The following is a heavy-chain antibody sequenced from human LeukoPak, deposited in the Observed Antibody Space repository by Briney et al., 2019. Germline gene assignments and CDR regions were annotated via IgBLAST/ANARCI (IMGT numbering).Heavy chain of an antibody. CDR2: LCSDGDYI. Sequence: GSLRLSCAASGFTFKSYSFYWVRQAPGKGLEGVSSLCSDGDYIYYTDSVKGRFTISRDNAKSSLYLQMNSLRAEDTAVYSCARVTSSGRHYYYSPMDVWGQGTAVTVSS. D-gene: IGHD6-19*01. CDR1: GFTFKSYS. V-gene: IGHV3-21*01. CDR3: ARVTSSGRHYYYSPMDV. J-gene: IGHJ6*02.